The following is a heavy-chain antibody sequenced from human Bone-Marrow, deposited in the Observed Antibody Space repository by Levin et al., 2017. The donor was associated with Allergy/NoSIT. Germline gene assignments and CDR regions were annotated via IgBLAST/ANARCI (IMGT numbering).Heavy chain of an antibody. CDR2: ISWNSGSI. V-gene: IGHV3-9*01. CDR3: AKAPYCSGGSCYSFDY. D-gene: IGHD2-15*01. J-gene: IGHJ4*02. Sequence: TGGSLRLSCAASGFTFDDYAMHWVRQAPGKGLEWVSGISWNSGSIGYADSVKGRFTISRDNAKNSLYLQMNSLRAEDTALYYCAKAPYCSGGSCYSFDYWGQGTLVTVSS. CDR1: GFTFDDYA.